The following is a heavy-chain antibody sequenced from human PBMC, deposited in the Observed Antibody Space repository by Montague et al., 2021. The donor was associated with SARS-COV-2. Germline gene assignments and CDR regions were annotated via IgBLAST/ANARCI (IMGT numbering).Heavy chain of an antibody. V-gene: IGHV4-34*01. CDR2: INQSGRT. CDR1: GGSFSGYY. J-gene: IGHJ4*02. D-gene: IGHD3-10*01. Sequence: SETLSLTCAVYGGSFSGYYWSWIRQPPEKGLEWIGEINQSGRTNKNQALKSRVIISVDTSKNQFSLKLSSVTAADTAVYYCARRGSSVWGVTVSAELDYWGQGLLVIVSS. CDR3: ARRGSSVWGVTVSAELDY.